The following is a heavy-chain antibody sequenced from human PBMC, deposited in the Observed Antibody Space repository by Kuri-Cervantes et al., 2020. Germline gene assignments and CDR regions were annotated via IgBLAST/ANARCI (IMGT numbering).Heavy chain of an antibody. CDR2: IGGMGGST. CDR1: GFAFDDYG. J-gene: IGHJ3*02. Sequence: GGSLRLSCAASGFAFDDYGMNWVRQAPGKGLEWFSAIGGMGGSTYYADSVKGRFTISRDNSKNTLYLQMNSLRAEDTAVYYCARRVAPRAFYIWGQGTMVTVSS. V-gene: IGHV3-23*01. D-gene: IGHD3-3*01. CDR3: ARRVAPRAFYI.